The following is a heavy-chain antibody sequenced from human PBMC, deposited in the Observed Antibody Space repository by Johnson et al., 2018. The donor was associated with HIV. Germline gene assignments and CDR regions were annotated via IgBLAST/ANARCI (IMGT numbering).Heavy chain of an antibody. CDR3: ARTQVVYAHFDI. Sequence: QVQLVESGGGLVQPGGSLRLSCAASGFIFSSYAMHWVRQAPGKGLEWVAVISYDGSNKYYADSVKGRFTISRDNSKNTPYLQMNSLRAEDTAVYYCARTQVVYAHFDIWGQGTMVIVSS. D-gene: IGHD2-8*02. V-gene: IGHV3-30*04. J-gene: IGHJ3*02. CDR1: GFIFSSYA. CDR2: ISYDGSNK.